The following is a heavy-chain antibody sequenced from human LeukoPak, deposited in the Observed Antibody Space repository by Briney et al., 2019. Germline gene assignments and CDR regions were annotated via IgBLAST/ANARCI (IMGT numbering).Heavy chain of an antibody. D-gene: IGHD3-3*01. J-gene: IGHJ5*01. CDR3: TRDGSGWSDS. CDR2: INQDGSEK. CDR1: GFSLDSYW. Sequence: PGGSLRLSCLVSGFSLDSYWMSWVRQAPGKGPEWVANINQDGSEKYYVDSVKGRFSISRDNAKNSLYLQMNNLRAEDTAVYFCTRDGSGWSDSWGQGTLVTVSS. V-gene: IGHV3-7*01.